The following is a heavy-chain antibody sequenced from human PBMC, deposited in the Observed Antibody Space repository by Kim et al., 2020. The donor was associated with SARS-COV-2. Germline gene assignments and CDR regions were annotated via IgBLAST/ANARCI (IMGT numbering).Heavy chain of an antibody. D-gene: IGHD1-1*01. J-gene: IGHJ4*02. Sequence: SNKYYADSVKGRFTISRDNSKNTLYLQMNSLRAEDTAVYYCAKGERYLDYWGQGTLVTVSS. CDR2: SNK. V-gene: IGHV3-30*02. CDR3: AKGERYLDY.